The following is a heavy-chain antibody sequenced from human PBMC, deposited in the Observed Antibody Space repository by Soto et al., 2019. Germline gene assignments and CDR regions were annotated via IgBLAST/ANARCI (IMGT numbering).Heavy chain of an antibody. CDR3: ARFYCSGGSCYSRYYYMDF. J-gene: IGHJ6*03. Sequence: ASVKVSCKASGYTFTSYGISWVRQAPGQGLEWMGWISAYNGNTNYAQKLQGRVTMTTDTSTSTAYMELRSLRSDDTAVYYCARFYCSGGSCYSRYYYMDFWGKGTTVTVSS. D-gene: IGHD2-15*01. CDR1: GYTFTSYG. V-gene: IGHV1-18*01. CDR2: ISAYNGNT.